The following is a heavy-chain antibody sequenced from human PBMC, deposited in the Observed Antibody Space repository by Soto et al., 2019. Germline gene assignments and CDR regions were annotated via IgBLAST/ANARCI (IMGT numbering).Heavy chain of an antibody. J-gene: IGHJ4*02. Sequence: PXESLKISGRGCGYSFTSYWISWVRQMPGKGLEWMGRIDPSDSYTNYSPSFQGHVTISADKSISTAYLQWSSLKASDTAMYYCATLTTVFGVVIIPPFDSWGQGTLVTGSS. CDR2: IDPSDSYT. CDR3: ATLTTVFGVVIIPPFDS. V-gene: IGHV5-10-1*01. CDR1: GYSFTSYW. D-gene: IGHD3-3*01.